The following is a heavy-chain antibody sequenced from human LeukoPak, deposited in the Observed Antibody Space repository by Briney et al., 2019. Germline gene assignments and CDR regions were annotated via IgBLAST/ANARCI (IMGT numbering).Heavy chain of an antibody. CDR2: IYPGDSDT. CDR1: GYSFTTYW. D-gene: IGHD6-13*01. CDR3: AGAGAGTAVDS. J-gene: IGHJ4*02. Sequence: GASLQISCKGSGYSFTTYWIAWVRQLPGKGLEWMGIIYPGDSDTRYSPSFQGQFTISADKSISTAYLQWSSLKASDTAMYYCAGAGAGTAVDSWGQGTLVTVAS. V-gene: IGHV5-51*01.